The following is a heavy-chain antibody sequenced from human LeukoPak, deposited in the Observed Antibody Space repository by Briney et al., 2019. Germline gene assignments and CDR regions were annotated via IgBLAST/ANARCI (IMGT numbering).Heavy chain of an antibody. Sequence: SETLSLTCTVSGGSISSYYWSWIRQPPGKGLEWIGYIYYSGSTNYNPSLKSRVTISVDTSKNQFSLKLSSVTAADTAVYYCARGTGGSYHWFDPWGQGTLVTVSS. CDR3: ARGTGGSYHWFDP. D-gene: IGHD1-26*01. CDR1: GGSISSYY. V-gene: IGHV4-59*01. CDR2: IYYSGST. J-gene: IGHJ5*02.